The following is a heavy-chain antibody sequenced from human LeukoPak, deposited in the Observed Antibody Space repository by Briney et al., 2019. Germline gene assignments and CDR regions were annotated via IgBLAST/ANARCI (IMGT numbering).Heavy chain of an antibody. J-gene: IGHJ4*02. CDR3: TRDPAGYAYGYSFFDY. CDR2: IRSETYGGTT. V-gene: IGHV3-49*03. D-gene: IGHD3-22*01. CDR1: GFTFGDYA. Sequence: GGSLRLSCTASGFTFGDYAMSWFRQAPGKGLEWVGFIRSETYGGTTEYAASVRGRFSISRDDSKSIAYLQMNSLKTEDTAVYFCTRDPAGYAYGYSFFDYWGQGTLVTVSS.